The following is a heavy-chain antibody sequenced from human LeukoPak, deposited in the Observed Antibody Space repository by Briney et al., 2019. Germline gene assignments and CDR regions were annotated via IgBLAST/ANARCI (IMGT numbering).Heavy chain of an antibody. CDR3: ARHGSYYEFDY. V-gene: IGHV4-59*08. D-gene: IGHD1-26*01. Sequence: SETLSLTCTISGGSISTYCWTWIRQPPGKGLEWIGYICYTGSTNYNPSLKSRVIISVDTSKIQFSLKLSSVTAADTALYYCARHGSYYEFDYWGQGTLVTVS. CDR1: GGSISTYC. CDR2: ICYTGST. J-gene: IGHJ4*02.